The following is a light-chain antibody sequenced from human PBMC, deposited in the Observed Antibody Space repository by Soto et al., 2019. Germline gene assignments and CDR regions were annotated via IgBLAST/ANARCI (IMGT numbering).Light chain of an antibody. CDR3: QQSYSTPPT. CDR1: QTISSW. V-gene: IGKV1-5*01. J-gene: IGKJ1*01. CDR2: DAS. Sequence: DIQMTQSPSTLSGSVGDRVTITCRASQTISSWLAWYQQKPGKAPNLLIYDASNLETGVPSRFSGSGSGTDFTFTISSLQPEDFATYYCQQSYSTPPTFGQGTKVDIK.